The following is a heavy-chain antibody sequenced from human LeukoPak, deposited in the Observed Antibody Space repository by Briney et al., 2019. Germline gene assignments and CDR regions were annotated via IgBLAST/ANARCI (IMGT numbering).Heavy chain of an antibody. V-gene: IGHV3-23*01. J-gene: IGHJ3*02. CDR2: ISDSGGST. D-gene: IGHD1-14*01. CDR1: GFKFDAYP. Sequence: GGSLRLSCAASGFKFDAYPMSWVRQAPGKGLEWVSSISDSGGSTHYAESVRGRFSLSRDNFEKTLYLQMNRLRAEGTAVYYCAKGKINHDGAFDIWGQGTRVIVAS. CDR3: AKGKINHDGAFDI.